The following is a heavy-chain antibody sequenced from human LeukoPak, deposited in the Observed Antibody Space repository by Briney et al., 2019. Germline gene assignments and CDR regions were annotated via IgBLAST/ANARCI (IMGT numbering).Heavy chain of an antibody. CDR2: IHTSGST. D-gene: IGHD4-17*01. CDR3: ARVADYGRSPPL. V-gene: IGHV4-4*07. Sequence: SETLSLTCTVSGGSISSYYWSWIRQPAGKGLEWIGRIHTSGSTNYNPSLKSRVTMSVDTSKNQFSLKLSSVTAADTAVYYCARVADYGRSPPLWGQGTMVTVSS. CDR1: GGSISSYY. J-gene: IGHJ3*01.